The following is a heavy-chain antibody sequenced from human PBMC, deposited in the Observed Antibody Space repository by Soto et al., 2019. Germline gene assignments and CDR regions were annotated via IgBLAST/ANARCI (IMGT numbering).Heavy chain of an antibody. Sequence: VQLVESGGGVVQPGRSLRLSCAASGFTFSSYAMHWVRQAPGKGLEWVAVISYDGSNKYYADSVKGRFTISRDNSKNTLYLQMNSLRAEDTAVYYCARGSHYGDYVPYYYGMDVWGQGTTVTVSS. CDR2: ISYDGSNK. CDR1: GFTFSSYA. J-gene: IGHJ6*02. CDR3: ARGSHYGDYVPYYYGMDV. V-gene: IGHV3-30-3*01. D-gene: IGHD4-17*01.